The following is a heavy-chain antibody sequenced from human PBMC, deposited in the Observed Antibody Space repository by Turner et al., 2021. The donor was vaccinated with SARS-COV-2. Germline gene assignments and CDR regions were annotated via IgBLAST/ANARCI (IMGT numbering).Heavy chain of an antibody. V-gene: IGHV3-33*01. J-gene: IGHJ4*02. CDR3: ARDHMFGELPNDY. CDR2: IWYDGSNK. Sequence: QVQLVESGGGVVQPGRSLRLSCVASGFTFSNYGMHWVRQAPGKGLEWVAVIWYDGSNKYYADSVKGRFTISRDNSKNTLYLQMNSLRAEDTAVYYCARDHMFGELPNDYWGQGTLVTVSS. D-gene: IGHD3-10*02. CDR1: GFTFSNYG.